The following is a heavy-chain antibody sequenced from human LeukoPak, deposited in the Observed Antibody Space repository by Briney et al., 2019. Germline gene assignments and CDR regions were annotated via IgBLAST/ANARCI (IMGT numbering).Heavy chain of an antibody. V-gene: IGHV3-21*01. Sequence: GGSLRLSCAASGFTFSSYSMNWVRQAPGKGLERVSSISSSSSYIYYADSVKGRFTISRDNAKNSLYLQMNSLRAEDTAVYYRARDSSLGSYYDLWSGYKFDGWFDPWGQGTLVTVSS. CDR3: ARDSSLGSYYDLWSGYKFDGWFDP. CDR2: ISSSSSYI. J-gene: IGHJ5*02. CDR1: GFTFSSYS. D-gene: IGHD3-3*01.